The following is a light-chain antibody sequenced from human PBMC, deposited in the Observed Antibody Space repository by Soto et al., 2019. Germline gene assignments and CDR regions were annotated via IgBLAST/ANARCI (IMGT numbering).Light chain of an antibody. CDR3: QQYNSYSWT. J-gene: IGKJ1*01. CDR1: QNISSW. Sequence: DIQMTQSPSTLSASLGDRVTITCWASQNISSWLAWYRQKKGKAPKLLIYDASSLESGVPSRFSGSGYGTEFTLTISSLQTDDFATYYCQQYNSYSWTFGQGTKVDI. V-gene: IGKV1-5*01. CDR2: DAS.